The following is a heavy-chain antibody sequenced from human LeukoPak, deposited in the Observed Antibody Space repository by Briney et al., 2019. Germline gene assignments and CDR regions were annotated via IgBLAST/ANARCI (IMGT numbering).Heavy chain of an antibody. CDR2: ISYSGST. CDR1: GGSISNYY. V-gene: IGHV4-59*01. J-gene: IGHJ5*02. Sequence: SETLSLTCTVSGGSISNYYWIWIRQLPGKGLEWIGHISYSGSTNYNPSLKSRVTMSVDTSKNQFSLKVTSVTAADTAVYYCARGHDGVVGWFAPWGRGTLVTVSS. CDR3: ARGHDGVVGWFAP. D-gene: IGHD2-15*01.